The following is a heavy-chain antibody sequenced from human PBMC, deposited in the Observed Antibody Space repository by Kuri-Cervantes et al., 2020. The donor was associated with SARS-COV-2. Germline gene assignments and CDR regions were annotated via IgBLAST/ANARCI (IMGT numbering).Heavy chain of an antibody. CDR1: GFTFSSYA. J-gene: IGHJ4*02. CDR3: AKDRRGSGPFDY. V-gene: IGHV3-23*01. CDR2: ISGSSGST. Sequence: GESLKISCAASGFTFSSYAMSWVRQAPGKGLDWVSTISGSSGSTYYADSVKGRFTISRDNSKNTLYLQMNSLRAEDTAVYYCAKDRRGSGPFDYWGQGTLVTVSS. D-gene: IGHD3-10*01.